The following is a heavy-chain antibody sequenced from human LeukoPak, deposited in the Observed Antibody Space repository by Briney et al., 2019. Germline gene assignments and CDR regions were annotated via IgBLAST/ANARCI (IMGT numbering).Heavy chain of an antibody. CDR1: GYTFTGYY. CDR3: ARDRSVVVPAARGGYYYYGMDV. CDR2: INPNSGGT. Sequence: ASVKVSCKASGYTFTGYYMHWVRQAPGQGLEWMGWINPNSGGTNYAQKFQGWVTMTRDTSISTAYMELSRLRSDDTAVYYCARDRSVVVPAARGGYYYYGMDVWGQGTTVTVSS. D-gene: IGHD2-2*01. V-gene: IGHV1-2*04. J-gene: IGHJ6*02.